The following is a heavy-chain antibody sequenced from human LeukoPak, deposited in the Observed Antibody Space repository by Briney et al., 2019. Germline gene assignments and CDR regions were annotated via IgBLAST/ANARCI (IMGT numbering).Heavy chain of an antibody. V-gene: IGHV1-58*02. Sequence: ASVKVSCKASGFTFTSPAMQWVRQARGQRLEWIGWIVVGSGNTNYAQKFQERVTITRDMSTSTAYMELSSLRSEDTAVYYCAADPHALYGMDVWGQGTTVTVSS. D-gene: IGHD2-8*01. CDR1: GFTFTSPA. CDR2: IVVGSGNT. J-gene: IGHJ6*02. CDR3: AADPHALYGMDV.